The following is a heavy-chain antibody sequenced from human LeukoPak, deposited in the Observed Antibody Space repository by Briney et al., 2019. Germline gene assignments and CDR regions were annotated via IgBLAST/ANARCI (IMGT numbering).Heavy chain of an antibody. Sequence: GGSLRLLCAASGFTYCDPWMSWLRHAPGKGLEWVGRVKSKTHGGTTAYAAPVKGRFTISRDDSKTTVYLQMNSLKSEDAAMYYCTTERPYFDNWGQGTLVTVSS. CDR2: VKSKTHGGTT. J-gene: IGHJ4*02. CDR1: GFTYCDPW. V-gene: IGHV3-15*01. CDR3: TTERPYFDN.